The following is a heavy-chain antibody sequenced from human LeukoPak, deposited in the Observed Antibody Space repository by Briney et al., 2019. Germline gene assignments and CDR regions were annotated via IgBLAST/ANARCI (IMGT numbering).Heavy chain of an antibody. Sequence: SVTLSLTCTVSGGSISSYCWSWIRQPPGKGLEWIGYIYYSGSTNYNPYLKSRVTISVDTSKNQFSLKLSSVTAADTAVYYCARITGAAYGDSNWFDPWGQGTLVTVSS. CDR3: ARITGAAYGDSNWFDP. D-gene: IGHD4-17*01. V-gene: IGHV4-59*01. J-gene: IGHJ5*02. CDR2: IYYSGST. CDR1: GGSISSYC.